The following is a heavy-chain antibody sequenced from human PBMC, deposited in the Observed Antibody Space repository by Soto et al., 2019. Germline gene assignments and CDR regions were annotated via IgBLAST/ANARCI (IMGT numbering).Heavy chain of an antibody. CDR2: IGGGGAT. CDR3: AKKGSFAIGYYYFDY. Sequence: GGSLRLSCAASGFRFSSYTMNWVRQAPGKGLEWVSAIGGGGATLYADSVKGRFTVSRDNSKNTLSLQMDSLRAEDTALYFCAKKGSFAIGYYYFDYWGLGTLVTVSS. J-gene: IGHJ4*02. D-gene: IGHD2-21*01. CDR1: GFRFSSYT. V-gene: IGHV3-23*01.